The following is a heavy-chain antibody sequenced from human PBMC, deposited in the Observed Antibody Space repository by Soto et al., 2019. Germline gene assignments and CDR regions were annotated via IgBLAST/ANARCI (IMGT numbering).Heavy chain of an antibody. Sequence: GGSLRLSCAASGFAFSSYSMNWVRQAPGKGVEWVSSISSSSIYIYEEESVKGRFTSSRDNAKNSLYLQMNSLRAEDTAVYYCARNQYCSSTSCWSGIDVWGQGTTVTVSS. V-gene: IGHV3-21*01. CDR3: ARNQYCSSTSCWSGIDV. J-gene: IGHJ6*02. D-gene: IGHD2-2*01. CDR1: GFAFSSYS. CDR2: ISSSSIYI.